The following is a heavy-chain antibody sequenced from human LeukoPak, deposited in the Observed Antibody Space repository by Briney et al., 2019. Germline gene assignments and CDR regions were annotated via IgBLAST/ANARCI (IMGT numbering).Heavy chain of an antibody. CDR1: GYTFTSYY. D-gene: IGHD2-15*01. J-gene: IGHJ4*02. CDR2: INPSGGST. V-gene: IGHV1-46*01. Sequence: ASVKVSCKASGYTFTSYYMHWVRQAPGQGLEWMGIINPSGGSTSYAQKFQGRVTMTRDTSTSTVYMELSSLRSEDTAVYYCASSPTSAGYCSGGSCYYDYWGQGTLVTVSS. CDR3: ASSPTSAGYCSGGSCYYDY.